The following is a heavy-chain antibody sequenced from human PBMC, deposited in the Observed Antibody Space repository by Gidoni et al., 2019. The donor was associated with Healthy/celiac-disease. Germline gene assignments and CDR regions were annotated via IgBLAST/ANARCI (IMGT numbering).Heavy chain of an antibody. D-gene: IGHD3-10*01. CDR1: GGTFSSYA. Sequence: QVPLVQSGAEVKKPGSSVKVSCKASGGTFSSYAISGVRQAPGQGLEWMGGIIPILGTATYAQKFQGRVTITADESTSTAYMVRSSLRSEDTAVYYCARCGYYGSGSYRNFDYWGQGTLVTVSS. CDR3: ARCGYYGSGSYRNFDY. J-gene: IGHJ4*02. CDR2: IIPILGTA. V-gene: IGHV1-69*01.